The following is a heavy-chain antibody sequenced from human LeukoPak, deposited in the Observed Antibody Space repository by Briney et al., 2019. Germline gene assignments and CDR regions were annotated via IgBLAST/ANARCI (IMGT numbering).Heavy chain of an antibody. V-gene: IGHV3-21*01. CDR2: ISSSSSYI. Sequence: GGSLRLSCAASGFTFSRYSMNWVRQAPGKGLEWVSSISSSSSYIYYADSVKGRFTISRDNAKKSLYLQMNSLRAEDTDVYYCARWDDSSGYYPYYFDYWGQGTLVTVSS. D-gene: IGHD3-22*01. J-gene: IGHJ4*02. CDR3: ARWDDSSGYYPYYFDY. CDR1: GFTFSRYS.